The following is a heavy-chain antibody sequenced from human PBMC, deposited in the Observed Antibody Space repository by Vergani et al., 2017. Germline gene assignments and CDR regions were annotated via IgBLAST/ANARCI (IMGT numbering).Heavy chain of an antibody. CDR2: ISSSSSTI. CDR3: ARSPITRVRGASMGGFCDY. J-gene: IGHJ4*02. Sequence: EVQLVESGGGLVQPGGSLRLSCAASGFTFSSYSMNWVRQAPGKGLEWVSYISSSSSTIYYADSVKGRFTISRDNAKNSLYLQMNSLRAEDTAVYYCARSPITRVRGASMGGFCDYWGQGTLVTVSS. CDR1: GFTFSSYS. V-gene: IGHV3-48*01. D-gene: IGHD3-10*01.